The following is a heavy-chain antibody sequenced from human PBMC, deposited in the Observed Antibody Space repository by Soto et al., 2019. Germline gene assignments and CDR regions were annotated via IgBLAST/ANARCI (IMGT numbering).Heavy chain of an antibody. J-gene: IGHJ6*03. V-gene: IGHV1-2*04. CDR2: INPNGGVT. D-gene: IGHD5-12*01. CDR1: GDSFNDYY. Sequence: QVQLVQSGAEVRKPGASVTVSCRSSGDSFNDYYIHWVRQAPGQGFEWMGWINPNGGVTKYAQKFQGWVSMTSDTSISTVYMQLRRLRSDDTAVYYCARESGGATATLDYYYFYMDVWGTGTTVTVSS. CDR3: ARESGGATATLDYYYFYMDV.